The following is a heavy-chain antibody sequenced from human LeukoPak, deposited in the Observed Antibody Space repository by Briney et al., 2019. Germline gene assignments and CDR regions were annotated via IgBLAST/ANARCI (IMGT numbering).Heavy chain of an antibody. D-gene: IGHD4-11*01. CDR2: ISAYNGNT. V-gene: IGHV1-18*01. CDR3: ARDRRMTTVTTWSPGSGKPLDY. J-gene: IGHJ4*02. Sequence: ASVKVSCKASGYTFTSYGISWVRQAPGQGLEWMGWISAYNGNTNYAQKLQGRVTMTTDTSTSTAYMELRSLRSDDTAVYYCARDRRMTTVTTWSPGSGKPLDYWGQGTLVTVSS. CDR1: GYTFTSYG.